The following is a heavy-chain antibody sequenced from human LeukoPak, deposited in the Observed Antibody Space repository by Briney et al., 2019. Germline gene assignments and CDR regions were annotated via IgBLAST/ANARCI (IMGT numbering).Heavy chain of an antibody. V-gene: IGHV1-58*02. CDR1: GFTFTSSA. D-gene: IGHD4-17*01. Sequence: GASVKVSCKASGFTFTSSAMQWVRQARGQRLEWIGWIVVGSGNTNYAQKFQERVTITRDMSTSTAYMELSSLRSEDTAVYYCAAAYGDYVHWYFDLWGRGTLVTVSS. CDR2: IVVGSGNT. CDR3: AAAYGDYVHWYFDL. J-gene: IGHJ2*01.